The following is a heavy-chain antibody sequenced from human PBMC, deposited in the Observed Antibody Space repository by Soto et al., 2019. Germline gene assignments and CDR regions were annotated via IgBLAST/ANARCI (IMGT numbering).Heavy chain of an antibody. CDR2: IYWDDDK. Sequence: QITLKESGPTLVKPTQTLTLTCTFSGFSLSTSGVGVGWIRQPPGKALEWLALIYWDDDKRYSPSLKSRLTITNDNSKNQVVLTMTNMDPVDTVTYYFAHRPCNDYVWGSYLGGWNYFDYWGQGTLVTVSS. J-gene: IGHJ4*02. CDR3: AHRPCNDYVWGSYLGGWNYFDY. V-gene: IGHV2-5*02. D-gene: IGHD3-16*01. CDR1: GFSLSTSGVG.